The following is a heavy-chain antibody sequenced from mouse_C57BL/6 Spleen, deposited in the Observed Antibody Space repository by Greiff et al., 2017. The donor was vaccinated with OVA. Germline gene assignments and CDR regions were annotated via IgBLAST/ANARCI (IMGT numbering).Heavy chain of an antibody. V-gene: IGHV5-17*01. CDR2: ISSGSSTI. Sequence: EVMLVESGGGLVKPGGSLKLSCAASGFTFSDYGMHWVRQAPEKGLAWVAYISSGSSTIYYADTVKGRFTISRDNAKNTLFLQMTSLRSEDTAMYYCASPYGNYDAMDYWGQGTSVTVSS. CDR3: ASPYGNYDAMDY. D-gene: IGHD2-1*01. J-gene: IGHJ4*01. CDR1: GFTFSDYG.